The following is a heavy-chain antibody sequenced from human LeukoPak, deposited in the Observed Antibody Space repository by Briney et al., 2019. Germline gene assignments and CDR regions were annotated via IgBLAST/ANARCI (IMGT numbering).Heavy chain of an antibody. J-gene: IGHJ6*02. D-gene: IGHD6-6*01. CDR3: VKWRAAMAPRDYYYGMDV. V-gene: IGHV3-64D*09. Sequence: GESLRLSCSASGFTFSTYAMHWVRQAPGEGLEYVSAISSDGGSTYYADSVKGTFTISRDNSKNTLYLQMSSLRPDDTAVYYCVKWRAAMAPRDYYYGMDVWGQGTTVTVSS. CDR1: GFTFSTYA. CDR2: ISSDGGST.